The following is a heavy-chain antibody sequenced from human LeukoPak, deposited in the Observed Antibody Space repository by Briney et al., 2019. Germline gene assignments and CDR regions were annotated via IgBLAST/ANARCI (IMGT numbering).Heavy chain of an antibody. J-gene: IGHJ6*03. Sequence: PGGSLRLSCAASGFTFSSYAMHWVRQAPGKGLEWVAVISYDGSNKYYADSVKGRFTISRDNSKNTLYLQMNSLRAEDTAVYYCVRGTVTSPLYYYYMDVWGKGTTVTVSS. D-gene: IGHD4-17*01. CDR1: GFTFSSYA. V-gene: IGHV3-30-3*01. CDR3: VRGTVTSPLYYYYMDV. CDR2: ISYDGSNK.